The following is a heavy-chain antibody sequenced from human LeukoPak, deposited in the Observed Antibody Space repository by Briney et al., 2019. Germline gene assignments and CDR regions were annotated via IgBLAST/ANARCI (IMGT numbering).Heavy chain of an antibody. D-gene: IGHD2-2*01. Sequence: GASVKVSCKASGYTFTSYYMHWVRQAPGQGLEWMGIINPSGGSTSCAQKFQGRVTMTRDTSTSTVYMELSSLRSEDTAVYYCARCQLLIGWFDPWGQGTLVTVSS. J-gene: IGHJ5*02. CDR3: ARCQLLIGWFDP. CDR2: INPSGGST. CDR1: GYTFTSYY. V-gene: IGHV1-46*03.